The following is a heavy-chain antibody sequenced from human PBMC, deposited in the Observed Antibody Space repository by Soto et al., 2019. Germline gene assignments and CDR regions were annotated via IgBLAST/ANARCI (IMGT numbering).Heavy chain of an antibody. CDR1: GFTFSSYW. D-gene: IGHD3-3*01. V-gene: IGHV3-7*01. CDR3: ARVSSDVFGVVIIMYYFDY. Sequence: GESLKISCAASGFTFSSYWMSWVRQAPGKGLEWVANIKQDGSEKYYVDSVKGRFTISRDNAKNSLYLQMNSLRAEDTAAYYCARVSSDVFGVVIIMYYFDYWGQGTLVTVSS. J-gene: IGHJ4*02. CDR2: IKQDGSEK.